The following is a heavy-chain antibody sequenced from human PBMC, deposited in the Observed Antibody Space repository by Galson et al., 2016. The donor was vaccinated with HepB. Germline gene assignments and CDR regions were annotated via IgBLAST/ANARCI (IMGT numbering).Heavy chain of an antibody. J-gene: IGHJ5*02. CDR3: ARVIRSYCDDTNCYGAWFDP. D-gene: IGHD2-21*01. CDR2: INHSGST. V-gene: IGHV4-34*01. CDR1: GGSFTDYY. Sequence: SETLSLTCAVHGGSFTDYYWNWIRQPPGRGLEWIGEINHSGSTNYNPSLKSRVTMSVDTSNKQFSLKLSSVTAADTAVYYCARVIRSYCDDTNCYGAWFDPWGQGSLVTVSA.